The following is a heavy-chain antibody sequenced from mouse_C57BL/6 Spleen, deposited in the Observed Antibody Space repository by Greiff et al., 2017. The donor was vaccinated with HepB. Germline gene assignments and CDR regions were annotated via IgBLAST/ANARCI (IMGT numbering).Heavy chain of an antibody. CDR1: GYAFNSSW. V-gene: IGHV1-82*01. J-gene: IGHJ2*01. D-gene: IGHD2-13*01. Sequence: VQLQQSGPELVKPGASVKISCKASGYAFNSSWMNWVKQRPGKGLEWIGRIYPGDGDTNYNGKFKGKATLTADKSSSTAYMQLSSLTSEDSAVYFCERSEGPGEFDYWGQGTTLTVSS. CDR3: ERSEGPGEFDY. CDR2: IYPGDGDT.